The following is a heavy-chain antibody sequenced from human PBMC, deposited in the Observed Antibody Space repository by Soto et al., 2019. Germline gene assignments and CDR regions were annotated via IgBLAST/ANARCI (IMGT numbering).Heavy chain of an antibody. CDR1: GFIFKNYA. D-gene: IGHD3-10*01. J-gene: IGHJ5*02. CDR3: ARAPVYGSGGWFDL. V-gene: IGHV3-9*01. Sequence: ESQLVESGGGLVQPGRSLRLSCEASGFIFKNYAMVWVRQGPGKGLEWVSSISWNSGNLDYGDSVKGRFTISRDNAKNSLYLLMNRLRTEDTAWYFCARAPVYGSGGWFDLWGRGTLVTVSS. CDR2: ISWNSGNL.